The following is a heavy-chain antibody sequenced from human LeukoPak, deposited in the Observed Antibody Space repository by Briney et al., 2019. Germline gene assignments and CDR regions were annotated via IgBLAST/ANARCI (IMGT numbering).Heavy chain of an antibody. Sequence: SETLSLTCAVYGGSFSGYYWSWIRQPPGKGLEWIGEINHSGSTNYNPSLKSRVTISVDTSKNQFSLKLSSVTAADTAVYYCARDSDDSSGYLDYWGQGTLVTVSS. D-gene: IGHD3-22*01. CDR1: GGSFSGYY. CDR3: ARDSDDSSGYLDY. CDR2: INHSGST. J-gene: IGHJ4*02. V-gene: IGHV4-34*01.